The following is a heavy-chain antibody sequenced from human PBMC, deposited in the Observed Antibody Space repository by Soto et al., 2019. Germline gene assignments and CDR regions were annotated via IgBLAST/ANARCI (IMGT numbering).Heavy chain of an antibody. J-gene: IGHJ6*01. V-gene: IGHV4-34*01. CDR1: GGSFSGYY. CDR2: INHSGST. Sequence: PSETLSLTCAVYGGSFSGYYWSWIRQPPGKGLEWIGEINHSGSTNYNPSLKSRVTISVDTSKNQFSLKLSSVTAVDTAVYYCARRTFKDYYGMDVCGQATTVTVYS. D-gene: IGHD3-16*01. CDR3: ARRTFKDYYGMDV.